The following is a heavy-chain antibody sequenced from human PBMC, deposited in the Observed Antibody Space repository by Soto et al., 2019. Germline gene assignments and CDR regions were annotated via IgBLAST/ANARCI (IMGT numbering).Heavy chain of an antibody. CDR3: ARDSSGWYRYYYGMDV. Sequence: QVQLVQSGAEVKKPGSSVKVSCKASGGTFSSYAISWVRQAPGQGLEWMGGIIPIFGTANYAQKFQGRVTITADESTSTDYMELSSLRSEDTAVYYCARDSSGWYRYYYGMDVWGQGTTVTVSS. V-gene: IGHV1-69*12. J-gene: IGHJ6*02. D-gene: IGHD6-19*01. CDR1: GGTFSSYA. CDR2: IIPIFGTA.